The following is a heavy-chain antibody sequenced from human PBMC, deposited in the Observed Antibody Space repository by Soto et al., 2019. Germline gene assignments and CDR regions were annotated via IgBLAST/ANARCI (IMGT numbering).Heavy chain of an antibody. Sequence: QVQLVESGGGVVQPGRSLRLSCEASGLTFSSYAMHWVRQAPGKGLEWVAVISYDGDNKFYADSGKGRFTISRDNSKNTLYLQLNSLRGEDTAVYYCTRSGITIFGAARSDMDVWGQGTTVTVSS. CDR2: ISYDGDNK. CDR1: GLTFSSYA. CDR3: TRSGITIFGAARSDMDV. J-gene: IGHJ6*02. V-gene: IGHV3-30-3*01. D-gene: IGHD3-3*01.